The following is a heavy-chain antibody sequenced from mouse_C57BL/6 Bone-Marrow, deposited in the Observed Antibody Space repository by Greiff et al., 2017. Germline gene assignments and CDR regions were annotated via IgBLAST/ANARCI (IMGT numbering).Heavy chain of an antibody. D-gene: IGHD3-1*01. CDR1: GYTFTGYW. CDR3: AREGLPYAMDY. V-gene: IGHV1-9*01. J-gene: IGHJ4*01. CDR2: ILPGSGST. Sequence: QLQLKESGAELMKPEASVKLSCKATGYTFTGYWIEWVKQRPGHGLEWIGEILPGSGSTTSNEKFKGKATFTADTSSNTAYMQLSSLTTEDSAIYYCAREGLPYAMDYWGQGTSVTVSS.